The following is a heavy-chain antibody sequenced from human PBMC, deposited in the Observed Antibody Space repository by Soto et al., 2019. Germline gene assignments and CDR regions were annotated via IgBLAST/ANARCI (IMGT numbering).Heavy chain of an antibody. CDR3: TRSQNWAFDI. D-gene: IGHD1-1*01. V-gene: IGHV3-73*01. Sequence: GGSLRLSCAASGFTFSGSTMHWVRQASGKGLEWVGRIRSKANSYATGYAASVKGRFAISRDDSKNTAYLQMNSLKTEDTAVYYCTRSQNWAFDIWGQGTMVTVSS. J-gene: IGHJ3*02. CDR1: GFTFSGST. CDR2: IRSKANSYAT.